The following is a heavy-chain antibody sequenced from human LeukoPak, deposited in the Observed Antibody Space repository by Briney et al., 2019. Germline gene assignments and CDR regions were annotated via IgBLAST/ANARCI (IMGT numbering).Heavy chain of an antibody. CDR3: ARHIGYCSSTSCSLNWFDP. Sequence: SETLSLTCTVSGGSISSSSYYWAWIRQPPGKGLEWIGNIYYSGSTYYNPSLKSRVTISVDTSKNQFSLKLSSVTAADTAVYYCARHIGYCSSTSCSLNWFDPWGQGTLVTVSS. CDR2: IYYSGST. V-gene: IGHV4-39*01. D-gene: IGHD2-2*01. CDR1: GGSISSSSYY. J-gene: IGHJ5*02.